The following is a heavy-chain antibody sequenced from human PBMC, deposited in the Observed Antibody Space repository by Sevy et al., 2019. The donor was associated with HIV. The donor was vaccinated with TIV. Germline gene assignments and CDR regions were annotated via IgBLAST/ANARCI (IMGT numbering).Heavy chain of an antibody. CDR3: ARVSKFRAPHYYYGMDV. Sequence: ASVKVSCKASGGTFSSYAISWVRQAPGQGLEWMGRIIPILGIANYAQKFQGRVTITADKSTSTAYMELSSLRSEDTAVYYCARVSKFRAPHYYYGMDVWGQGTTVTVSS. J-gene: IGHJ6*02. V-gene: IGHV1-69*04. CDR2: IIPILGIA. CDR1: GGTFSSYA. D-gene: IGHD3-10*01.